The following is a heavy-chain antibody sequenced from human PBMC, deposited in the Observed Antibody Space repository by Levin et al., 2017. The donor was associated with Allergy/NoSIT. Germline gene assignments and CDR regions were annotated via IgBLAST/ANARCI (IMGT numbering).Heavy chain of an antibody. Sequence: GGSLRLSCAASGFTFSTSSMNWVRQAPGKGLEWVSYISSSSGTIYSADSVKGRFTISRDNAKNSVYLQMNSLRNEDTAVYYCARDSGYSFDYWGQGTVVTVSS. D-gene: IGHD5-18*01. J-gene: IGHJ4*02. CDR2: ISSSSGTI. V-gene: IGHV3-48*02. CDR1: GFTFSTSS. CDR3: ARDSGYSFDY.